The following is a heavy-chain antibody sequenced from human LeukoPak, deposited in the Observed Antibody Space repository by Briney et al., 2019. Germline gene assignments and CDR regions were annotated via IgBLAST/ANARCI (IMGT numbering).Heavy chain of an antibody. Sequence: GGPLRLSCAAPGFTFTTYAMNWVRQAPGKGLEWVSSISGSGDSTYYADSVRGRFTISRDNSKNTVFLQMNSLRAEDTAIYYCAKSPGYSGSYPAFDYWGQGALVTVSS. CDR2: ISGSGDST. CDR3: AKSPGYSGSYPAFDY. D-gene: IGHD1-26*01. CDR1: GFTFTTYA. J-gene: IGHJ4*02. V-gene: IGHV3-23*01.